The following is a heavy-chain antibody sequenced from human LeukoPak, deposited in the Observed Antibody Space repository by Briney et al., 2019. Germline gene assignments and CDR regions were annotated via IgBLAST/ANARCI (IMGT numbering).Heavy chain of an antibody. V-gene: IGHV1-8*01. CDR2: MNPNSGNT. CDR1: GYTFTSYD. Sequence: ASVKVSCKASGYTFTSYDINWLRQATGQGLEWMGWMNPNSGNTGYAQKFQGRVTMTRNTSISTAYMELSSLRSEDTAVYYCARGLSKRKFARYYDILTGTLYYYYYMDVWGKGTTVTVSS. D-gene: IGHD3-9*01. J-gene: IGHJ6*03. CDR3: ARGLSKRKFARYYDILTGTLYYYYYMDV.